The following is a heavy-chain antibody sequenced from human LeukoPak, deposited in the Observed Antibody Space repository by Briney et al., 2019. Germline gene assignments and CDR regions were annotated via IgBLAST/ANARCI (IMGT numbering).Heavy chain of an antibody. J-gene: IGHJ4*02. CDR2: INSDGSST. Sequence: GGSLRLSCAASGFTFSSYWMHWVRQVPGEGLVWVSRINSDGSSTSYADSVKGRFTISRDNAKNTLYLQMNSLRAEDTAVYYCARRGAAAGTGDYWGQGTLVTVSS. CDR3: ARRGAAAGTGDY. D-gene: IGHD6-13*01. CDR1: GFTFSSYW. V-gene: IGHV3-74*01.